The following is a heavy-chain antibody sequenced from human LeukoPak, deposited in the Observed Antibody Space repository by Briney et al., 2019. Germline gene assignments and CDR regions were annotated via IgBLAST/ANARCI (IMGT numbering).Heavy chain of an antibody. Sequence: ASVKVSCKASGYTFTGYYMHWVRQAPGQGLEWMGWINPNSGGTNYAQKFQGRVTMTRDTSISTAYMELRSLRSDDTAVYYCARDHDYDYVWGSYRYPFDYWGQGTLVTVSS. J-gene: IGHJ4*02. CDR3: ARDHDYDYVWGSYRYPFDY. CDR1: GYTFTGYY. V-gene: IGHV1-2*02. CDR2: INPNSGGT. D-gene: IGHD3-16*02.